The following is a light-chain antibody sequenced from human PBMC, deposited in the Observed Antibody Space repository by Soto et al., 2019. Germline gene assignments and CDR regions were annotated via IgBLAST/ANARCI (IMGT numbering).Light chain of an antibody. V-gene: IGLV1-40*01. Sequence: QSVLTQPPSVSGAPGQRVTISCTGSSSNIGAGYDVHWYQQLPGTTPRLLISTNNNRPSGVPDRFSGTKSGSSASLAITGLQAEDEADYYCQSYDSSLSGYVFGTGTKLTVL. CDR3: QSYDSSLSGYV. J-gene: IGLJ1*01. CDR2: TNN. CDR1: SSNIGAGYD.